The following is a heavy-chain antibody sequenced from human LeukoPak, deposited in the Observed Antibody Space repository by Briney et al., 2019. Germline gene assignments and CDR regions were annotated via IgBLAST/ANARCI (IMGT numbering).Heavy chain of an antibody. J-gene: IGHJ4*01. CDR2: IQYTGTT. CDR3: ATVEGWRYSYGYFDY. Sequence: SGALSLTCTVSGDSINNYYGSWIRQPPGKGLEWIGYIQYTGTTTYNPSLKSRVTISTDTSKNQFSLKLTSVAAADTAVYYCATVEGWRYSYGYFDYWGHGILVTVSS. D-gene: IGHD5-18*01. V-gene: IGHV4-59*01. CDR1: GDSINNYY.